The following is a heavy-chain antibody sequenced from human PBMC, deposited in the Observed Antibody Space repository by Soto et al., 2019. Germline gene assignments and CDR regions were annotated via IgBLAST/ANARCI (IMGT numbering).Heavy chain of an antibody. Sequence: PGGSLRLSXAASGFTFANAWMSWVRQAPGKGLEWVGRVRSKADGGTTDYAAPVKGRFTISRDDSENTLYLQMNSLKIDDTAVYYCRRDWDYPVLWGQGTLVTVS. D-gene: IGHD1-7*01. CDR2: VRSKADGGTT. V-gene: IGHV3-15*01. J-gene: IGHJ4*02. CDR1: GFTFANAW. CDR3: RRDWDYPVL.